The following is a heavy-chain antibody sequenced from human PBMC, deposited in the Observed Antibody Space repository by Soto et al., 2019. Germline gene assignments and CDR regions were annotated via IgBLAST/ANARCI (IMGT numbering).Heavy chain of an antibody. CDR1: GGTFSSYA. CDR3: ARGRGPIVVPSGGFDI. J-gene: IGHJ3*02. Sequence: SVKVCCKASGGTFSSYAISWVRHAPGQGLEWMGGIIPIFGTANHAQKFQGRVTITADESTSTAYMELSSLRSEDTAVYYCARGRGPIVVPSGGFDIWGQGTMVTVSS. CDR2: IIPIFGTA. V-gene: IGHV1-69*13. D-gene: IGHD2-2*01.